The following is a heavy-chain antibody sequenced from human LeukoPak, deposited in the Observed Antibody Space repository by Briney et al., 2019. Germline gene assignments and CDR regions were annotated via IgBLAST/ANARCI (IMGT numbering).Heavy chain of an antibody. D-gene: IGHD3-10*01. J-gene: IGHJ3*02. V-gene: IGHV3-48*04. CDR2: ISSSSSTI. CDR1: GFTFSSYS. Sequence: GGSLRLSCAASGFTFSSYSMNWVRQAPGKGLEWVSYISSSSSTIYYADSVKGRFTISRDNAKNSLYLQMNSLGAEDTAVHYCAREDYYGSGSYYRGDAFDIWGQGTMVTVSS. CDR3: AREDYYGSGSYYRGDAFDI.